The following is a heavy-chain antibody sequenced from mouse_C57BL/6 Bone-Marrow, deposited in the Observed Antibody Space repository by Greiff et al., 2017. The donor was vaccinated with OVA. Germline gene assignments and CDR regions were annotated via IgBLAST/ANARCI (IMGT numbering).Heavy chain of an antibody. V-gene: IGHV1-20*01. Sequence: VQLQQSGPELVKPGDSVKISCKASGYSFTGYFMNWVMQSHGKSLEWIGRINPYNGDTFYNQKFKGKATLTVDKSSSTAHMELRSLTSEDSAVYYCARWGYGSRDWYFDVWGTGTTVTVSS. J-gene: IGHJ1*03. CDR2: INPYNGDT. CDR1: GYSFTGYF. D-gene: IGHD1-1*01. CDR3: ARWGYGSRDWYFDV.